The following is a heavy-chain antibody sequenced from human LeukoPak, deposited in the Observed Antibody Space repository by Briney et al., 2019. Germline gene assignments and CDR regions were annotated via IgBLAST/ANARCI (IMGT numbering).Heavy chain of an antibody. CDR3: AKLSLSGRSQSADY. V-gene: IGHV3-23*01. Sequence: GSLKLPLLASGLTLKQPSMRWVPQGPGVGLGWVSVVSTNGDVTFYADSVKGRFTISRDNSKNTLFLQMNSLRAEDTAVYYCAKLSLSGRSQSADYWGQGTLVTVSS. D-gene: IGHD3-10*01. CDR1: GLTLKQPS. J-gene: IGHJ4*02. CDR2: VSTNGDVT.